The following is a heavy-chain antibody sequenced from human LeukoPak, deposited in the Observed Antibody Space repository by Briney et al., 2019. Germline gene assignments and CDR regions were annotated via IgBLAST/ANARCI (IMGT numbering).Heavy chain of an antibody. CDR2: ISGSGGST. Sequence: GSLRLSCAASGFTFSSYAMSWVRQAPGKGLEWVSAISGSGGSTYYADSVKGRFTISRDNSKNTPYLQMNSLRAEDTAVYYCAKLHYYDSSGYYSPFDYWGQGTLVTVSS. CDR1: GFTFSSYA. J-gene: IGHJ4*02. D-gene: IGHD3-22*01. CDR3: AKLHYYDSSGYYSPFDY. V-gene: IGHV3-23*01.